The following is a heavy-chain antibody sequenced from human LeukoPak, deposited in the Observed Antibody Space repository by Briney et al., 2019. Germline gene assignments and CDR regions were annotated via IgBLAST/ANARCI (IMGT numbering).Heavy chain of an antibody. Sequence: GGSLRLSCAASGFTFSSYSMNWVRQAPGKGLEWVSSISSSSSYIYYADSVKGRFTISRDNAKNSLYLQMNSLRAEDTAVYYCAREGYYDSSGYYYFDYWGQGTLVTVSS. V-gene: IGHV3-21*01. CDR2: ISSSSSYI. J-gene: IGHJ4*02. CDR1: GFTFSSYS. CDR3: AREGYYDSSGYYYFDY. D-gene: IGHD3-22*01.